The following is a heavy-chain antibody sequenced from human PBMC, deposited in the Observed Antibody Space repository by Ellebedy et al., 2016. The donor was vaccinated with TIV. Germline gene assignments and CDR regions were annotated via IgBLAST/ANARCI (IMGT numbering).Heavy chain of an antibody. CDR1: GFTFSDYY. D-gene: IGHD2-2*01. J-gene: IGHJ6*02. CDR3: ARAYVPLSGVSFNRADGMDV. V-gene: IGHV3-11*06. Sequence: GESLKISCAASGFTFSDYYMNWIRQAPGKGLEWVSYISSNSGSTNYVDSVQGRFTISRDNAENSLYLQMNSLRAEDTAVYYCARAYVPLSGVSFNRADGMDVWGQGTTVTVSS. CDR2: ISSNSGST.